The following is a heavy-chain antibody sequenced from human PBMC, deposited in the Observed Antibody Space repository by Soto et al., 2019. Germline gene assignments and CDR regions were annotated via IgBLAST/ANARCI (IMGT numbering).Heavy chain of an antibody. J-gene: IGHJ6*02. CDR3: ARRGGVVPAAHLYYYYGMDV. D-gene: IGHD2-2*01. CDR1: VGSLSSYY. Sequence: TSGTLSLTCPVSVGSLSSYYWGWFRQPPGKGLGWIGYIYYSGSTNYNPSLKSRVTISVDTSKNQFSLKLSSVTAADTAVYYCARRGGVVPAAHLYYYYGMDVWGQGTTVTVSS. CDR2: IYYSGST. V-gene: IGHV4-59*12.